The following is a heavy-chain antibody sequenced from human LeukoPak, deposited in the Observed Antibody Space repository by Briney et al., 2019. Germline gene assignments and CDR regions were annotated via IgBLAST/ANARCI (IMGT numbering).Heavy chain of an antibody. D-gene: IGHD3-22*01. CDR3: ASLGSGLRYYYDSSGYYSQDY. V-gene: IGHV4-39*07. J-gene: IGHJ4*02. Sequence: SETLSLTCTVSGGSISSSSYYWGWIRQPPGKGLEWIGSIYYSGSTYYNPSLKSRVTISVDTSKNQFSLKLSSVTAADTAVYYCASLGSGLRYYYDSSGYYSQDYWGQGTLVTVSS. CDR2: IYYSGST. CDR1: GGSISSSSYY.